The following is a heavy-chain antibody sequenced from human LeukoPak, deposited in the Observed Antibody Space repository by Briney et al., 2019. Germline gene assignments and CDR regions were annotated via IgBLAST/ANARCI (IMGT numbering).Heavy chain of an antibody. CDR3: ASEAGVGASQMSY. Sequence: GASVKVCCKASGGTFSSYAISWVRQAPGQGLEWMGGIIPIFGTANYAQKFQGRVTITTDESTSTAYMELSSLRSEDTAVYYCASEAGVGASQMSYWGQGTLVTVSS. CDR1: GGTFSSYA. D-gene: IGHD1-26*01. CDR2: IIPIFGTA. V-gene: IGHV1-69*05. J-gene: IGHJ4*02.